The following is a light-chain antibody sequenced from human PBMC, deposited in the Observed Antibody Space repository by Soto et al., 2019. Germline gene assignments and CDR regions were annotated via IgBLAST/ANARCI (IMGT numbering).Light chain of an antibody. J-gene: IGKJ1*01. Sequence: EIVLTQSPGTLSLSPGERATLSCRASQSIVNNDLAWYQQKSGQAPRLLIYATSNRATGIPDRFSGRGSGTDFTLTISGLEPEDFAVYYCQRYGTSPRTFGQGTKVEIK. CDR1: QSIVNND. CDR2: ATS. CDR3: QRYGTSPRT. V-gene: IGKV3-20*01.